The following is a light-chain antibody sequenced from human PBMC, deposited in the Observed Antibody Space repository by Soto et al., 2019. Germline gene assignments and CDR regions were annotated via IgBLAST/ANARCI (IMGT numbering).Light chain of an antibody. J-gene: IGKJ2*01. Sequence: DTVMTQSPDSLAVSLGERATINCKSSQSVLYSSNNKNYLAWYQQKPGQPPKLLIYWASTRESGVPDRFSGSASGTDFTLTISSLQAEDVAVYYCQQYYSTPYTFGQGTKLEIK. V-gene: IGKV4-1*01. CDR3: QQYYSTPYT. CDR2: WAS. CDR1: QSVLYSSNNKNY.